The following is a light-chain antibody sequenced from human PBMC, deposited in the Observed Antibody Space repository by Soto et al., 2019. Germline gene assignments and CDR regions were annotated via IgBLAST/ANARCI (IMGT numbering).Light chain of an antibody. CDR3: QQYDSHPRT. CDR1: EDIGSY. J-gene: IGKJ1*01. V-gene: IGKV1-8*01. Sequence: IRMTQSSSSISASTGDRVTVTCRASEDIGSYLAWYQQKPGQAPNLLIYAASTLQSGVPSRFSGSGSGTDFTLTISCLQSEDFATYYCQQYDSHPRTFGQGTTVDVK. CDR2: AAS.